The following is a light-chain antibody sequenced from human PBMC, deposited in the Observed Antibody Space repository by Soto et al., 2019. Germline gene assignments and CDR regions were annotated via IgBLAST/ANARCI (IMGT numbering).Light chain of an antibody. V-gene: IGKV3-20*01. CDR2: GAS. Sequence: ERVLTQSPGTLSLSPGERATLSCRASQSVSSSYLAWYQQKPGQAPRLLIYGASSRATGIPDRFSGSGSGTDFTLTISRLEPEDFAVYYCQQYGRPLTFGGGNKVEIK. CDR3: QQYGRPLT. J-gene: IGKJ4*01. CDR1: QSVSSSY.